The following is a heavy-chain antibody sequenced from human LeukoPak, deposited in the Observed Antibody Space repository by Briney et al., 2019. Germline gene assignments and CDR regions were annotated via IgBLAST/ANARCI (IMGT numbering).Heavy chain of an antibody. CDR2: INPNSGGT. Sequence: GASVKVSCKASGYTFTGYYMHWVRQAPGQGLEWMGWINPNSGGTNFAQKFQGRVTMTRDTSISTAYMELSRLRSDDTAVYYCARDSLSIAAAKPPNWFDPWGQGTLVTVSS. CDR3: ARDSLSIAAAKPPNWFDP. CDR1: GYTFTGYY. D-gene: IGHD6-13*01. V-gene: IGHV1-2*02. J-gene: IGHJ5*02.